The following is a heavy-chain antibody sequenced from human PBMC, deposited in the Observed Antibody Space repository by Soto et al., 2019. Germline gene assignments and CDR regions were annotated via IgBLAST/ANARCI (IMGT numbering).Heavy chain of an antibody. D-gene: IGHD1-26*01. CDR1: GFTFSSYG. V-gene: IGHV3-30*18. CDR2: ISYDGSNK. J-gene: IGHJ6*02. Sequence: QVQLVESGGGVVQPGRSLRLSCAASGFTFSSYGMHWVRQAPGKGLEWVAVISYDGSNKYYADSVKGRFTISRDNSKNKLYLQMNNLRAEDTAVYYCAKDVVVGATTGLGDYYYYYGMDVWGQGTTVTVSS. CDR3: AKDVVVGATTGLGDYYYYYGMDV.